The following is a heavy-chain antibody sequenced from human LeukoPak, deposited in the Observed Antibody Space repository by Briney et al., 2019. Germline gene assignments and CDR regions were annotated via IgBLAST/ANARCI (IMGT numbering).Heavy chain of an antibody. Sequence: SETLSLTCTVSGGSINSYYWSWTRQPPGKALEWIGYIYYSGSTNYNPSLKSRVTISVDTSKNQFSLKLRSVTAADTAVYYCARGMYYYDSSGYYSLRRGMDVWGQGTTVTVSS. CDR2: IYYSGST. J-gene: IGHJ6*01. CDR3: ARGMYYYDSSGYYSLRRGMDV. CDR1: GGSINSYY. V-gene: IGHV4-59*01. D-gene: IGHD3-22*01.